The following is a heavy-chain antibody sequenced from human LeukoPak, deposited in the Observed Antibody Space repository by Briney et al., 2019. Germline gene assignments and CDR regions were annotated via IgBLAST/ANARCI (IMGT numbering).Heavy chain of an antibody. CDR1: GFTFHDYA. Sequence: PGGSLRLSCAASGFTFHDYAMHWVRQAPGKGPEWVSGISWNSGIIGYADSVKGRFTTSRDNAKNSLYLQMNSLRPEDTALYYCTKDSVAMVTTSDYWGQGTLVTVSS. D-gene: IGHD5-18*01. V-gene: IGHV3-9*01. CDR3: TKDSVAMVTTSDY. CDR2: ISWNSGII. J-gene: IGHJ4*02.